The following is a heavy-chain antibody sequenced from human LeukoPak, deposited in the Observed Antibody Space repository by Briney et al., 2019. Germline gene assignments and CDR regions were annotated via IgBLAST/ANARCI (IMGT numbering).Heavy chain of an antibody. V-gene: IGHV3-23*01. D-gene: IGHD6-13*01. CDR2: ISGSGGST. CDR1: GFTFSSYA. J-gene: IGHJ5*01. Sequence: GGSLRLSCAASGFTFSSYAMSWVRQAPGKGLEWVSAISGSGGSTYYADSVKGRFTISRDNSKNTLYLQMNSLRAEDTAVYYCATTELIQQLVPFDCWGQGTLVTVSS. CDR3: ATTELIQQLVPFDC.